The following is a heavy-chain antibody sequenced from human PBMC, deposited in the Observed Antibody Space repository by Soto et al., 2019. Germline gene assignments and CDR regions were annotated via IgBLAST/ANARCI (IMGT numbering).Heavy chain of an antibody. CDR3: ARALSGYYDNPLDY. V-gene: IGHV3-30*01. Sequence: QVQLVDSGGGVVQPGRSLRLSCAASGFTFSSYSMHWVRQAPGKGLEWVAVISYDGAQTYYADSVRGRFTISRDNSKNTLFLQMYSLRAEDTAVFYCARALSGYYDNPLDYWGQGTLVTVSS. J-gene: IGHJ4*02. D-gene: IGHD3-22*01. CDR2: ISYDGAQT. CDR1: GFTFSSYS.